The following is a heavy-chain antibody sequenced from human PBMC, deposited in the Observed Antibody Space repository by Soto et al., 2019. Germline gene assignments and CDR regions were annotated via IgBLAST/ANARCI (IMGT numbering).Heavy chain of an antibody. CDR2: IRSESYGGTT. CDR3: TRVSAGYISGMDF. V-gene: IGHV3-49*03. J-gene: IGHJ4*02. CDR1: GFTFGDYF. D-gene: IGHD3-10*01. Sequence: EVQLVESGGGLVQPGRSLRLSCTGSGFTFGDYFMNWIRQAPGKGLEWVGFIRSESYGGTTEYAASVKGRVTISRDDSKSIAYLQINSLKTEDTAVYYCTRVSAGYISGMDFWGQGTLVSVSS.